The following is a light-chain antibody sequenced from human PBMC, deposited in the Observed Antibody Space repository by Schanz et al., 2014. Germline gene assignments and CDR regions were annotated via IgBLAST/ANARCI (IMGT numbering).Light chain of an antibody. J-gene: IGKJ2*01. CDR1: QSLFYSANDKNY. Sequence: DIVMTQSPESLSVSLGERATIHCKSTQSLFYSANDKNYLAWYQQKPGQPPKLLLYWASTRESGVPDRFSGSGSGTDFTLTISSLQAEDVAVYYCQQYSGTPYTFGQGTKLEI. V-gene: IGKV4-1*01. CDR2: WAS. CDR3: QQYSGTPYT.